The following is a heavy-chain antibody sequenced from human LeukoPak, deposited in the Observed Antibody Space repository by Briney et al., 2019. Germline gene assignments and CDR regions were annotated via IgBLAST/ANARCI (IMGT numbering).Heavy chain of an antibody. CDR3: ARVGGDYNYHFDL. D-gene: IGHD5-24*01. J-gene: IGHJ4*02. CDR1: GYFFNDYY. CDR2: INPNNDDT. V-gene: IGHV1-2*02. Sequence: GASVKVSCKASGYFFNDYYMHWVRQAPGQGLEWMGWINPNNDDTKYAQRFQDRVTMTKDTSISAAYMELSRLRSDDTAVYYCARVGGDYNYHFDLWGQGTLVTVSS.